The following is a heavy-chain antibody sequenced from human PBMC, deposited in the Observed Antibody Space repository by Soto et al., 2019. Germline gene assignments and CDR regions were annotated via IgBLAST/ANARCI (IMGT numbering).Heavy chain of an antibody. V-gene: IGHV3-30*18. Sequence: QVQLVESGGGVVQPGRSLRLSCAASGFRDGFTFSDYVMHWVRQAPGRGPGWVALISFDCSTKNYVDSVVGGFTISRDNSRDTLFLQKNSLRHEDTAVYYCAKNSFSGSKRILDSWGQGTLVTVSS. D-gene: IGHD1-26*01. J-gene: IGHJ4*02. CDR2: ISFDCSTK. CDR3: AKNSFSGSKRILDS. CDR1: GFRDGFTFSDYV.